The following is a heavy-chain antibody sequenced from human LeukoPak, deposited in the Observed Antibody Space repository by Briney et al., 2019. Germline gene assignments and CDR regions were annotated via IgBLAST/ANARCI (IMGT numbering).Heavy chain of an antibody. D-gene: IGHD3-22*01. V-gene: IGHV3-23*01. CDR2: ISGSGGST. Sequence: GGSLRLSCAASGFTFSSYAMSWVRQAPGKGLEWVSAISGSGGSTYYADSVKGRFTISRDNSKNTLYLQMNSLRAEDTAVYYCAKVPITMIVADWYFDLWGRGTLVTVSS. CDR3: AKVPITMIVADWYFDL. J-gene: IGHJ2*01. CDR1: GFTFSSYA.